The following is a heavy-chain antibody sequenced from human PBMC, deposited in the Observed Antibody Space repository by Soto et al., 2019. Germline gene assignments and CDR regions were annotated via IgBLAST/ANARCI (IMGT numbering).Heavy chain of an antibody. CDR3: AMLARGWQYYNFDF. V-gene: IGHV4-34*01. CDR1: GGSFSPYF. Sequence: QVQLQQWGAGLLKPSETLSLTCAVYGGSFSPYFWCWIRQPPAKGLVSIGETNHSGSTNYKPSLTRRASILLDTSKTQVSLKLTSATAGDTAVCYCAMLARGWQYYNFDFCGRGTPVTVSS. J-gene: IGHJ2*01. CDR2: TNHSGST. D-gene: IGHD6-19*01.